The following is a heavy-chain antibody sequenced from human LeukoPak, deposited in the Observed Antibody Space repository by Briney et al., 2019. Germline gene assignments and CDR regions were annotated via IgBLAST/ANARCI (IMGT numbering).Heavy chain of an antibody. CDR2: ISGGST. D-gene: IGHD2-15*01. V-gene: IGHV3-38-3*01. CDR3: ARDWRYCSGGSCYPYYYYYMDV. CDR1: GFTVSSNE. J-gene: IGHJ6*03. Sequence: GGSLRLSCAASGFTVSSNEMSWVRQAPGKGLEWVSSISGGSTYYADSRKGRFTISRDNSKNTLHLQMNSLRAEDTAVYYCARDWRYCSGGSCYPYYYYYMDVWGKGTTVTVSS.